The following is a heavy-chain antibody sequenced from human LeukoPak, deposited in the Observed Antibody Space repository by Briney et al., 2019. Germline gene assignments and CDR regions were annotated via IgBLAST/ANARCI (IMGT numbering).Heavy chain of an antibody. J-gene: IGHJ4*02. CDR1: GGSISSGGYS. V-gene: IGHV4-30-2*01. Sequence: SQTLSLTCAVSGGSISSGGYSWSWIRQPPGKGLEWIGYIYHSGSTYYNPSLKSRVTISVDRSKNQFSLKLSSVTAADTAVYYCARGITIFGVVRSRVFDYWGQGTLVTVSS. D-gene: IGHD3-3*01. CDR3: ARGITIFGVVRSRVFDY. CDR2: IYHSGST.